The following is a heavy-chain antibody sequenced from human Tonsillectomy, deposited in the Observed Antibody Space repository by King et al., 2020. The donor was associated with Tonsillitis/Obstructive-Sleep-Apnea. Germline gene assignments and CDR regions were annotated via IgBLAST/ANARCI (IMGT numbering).Heavy chain of an antibody. J-gene: IGHJ5*02. CDR3: AKVIVATSTYPYWFDP. Sequence: VQLVESGGGLVQPGGSLRLSCAASGFTFSSYAMSWVRQAPGKGLEWVSAISGSGGSTYYADSVKGRFTISRDNSKNTLYLQMNSLRAEDTAVYYCAKVIVATSTYPYWFDPWGQGTLVTVSS. CDR1: GFTFSSYA. D-gene: IGHD5-12*01. CDR2: ISGSGGST. V-gene: IGHV3-23*04.